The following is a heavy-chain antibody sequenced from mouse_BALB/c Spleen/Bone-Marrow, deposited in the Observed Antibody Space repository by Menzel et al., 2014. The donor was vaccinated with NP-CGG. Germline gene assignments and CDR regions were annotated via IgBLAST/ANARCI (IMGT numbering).Heavy chain of an antibody. D-gene: IGHD1-1*01. CDR1: GYTFTRYW. V-gene: IGHV1-7*01. CDR2: IDPSTGYT. J-gene: IGHJ4*01. CDR3: ARGDYYGKGGAMDY. Sequence: ESGAELAKPGASVKMSCKASGYTFTRYWIHWVKPGPGQGLEWIGYIDPSTGYTGYNQKFKDKATLTADKSSSTAYMQLSSLTSEDSAVYYCARGDYYGKGGAMDYWGQGTSVTVSS.